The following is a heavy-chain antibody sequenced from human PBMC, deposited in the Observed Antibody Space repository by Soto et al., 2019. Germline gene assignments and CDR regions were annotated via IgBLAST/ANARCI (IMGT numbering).Heavy chain of an antibody. CDR1: GYTFTSYD. CDR2: MNPNSGNT. V-gene: IGHV1-8*01. D-gene: IGHD3-3*01. J-gene: IGHJ6*03. CDR3: ARGNYDFWSGYYSGHYYYYMDV. Sequence: ASVKVSCKASGYTFTSYDINWVRQATGQGLEWMGWMNPNSGNTGYAQKFQGRVTMTRNTSISTAYMELSSLRSEDTAVYYCARGNYDFWSGYYSGHYYYYMDVWGKGTTVTVPS.